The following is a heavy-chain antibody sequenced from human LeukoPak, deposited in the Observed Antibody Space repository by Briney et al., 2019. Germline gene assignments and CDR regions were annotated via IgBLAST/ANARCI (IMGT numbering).Heavy chain of an antibody. CDR2: INGSDGST. V-gene: IGHV3-23*01. CDR3: AKVETSGGANCYALDY. D-gene: IGHD2-2*01. CDR1: GFAFSSYA. Sequence: GGSLRLSCAASGFAFSSYAMTWVRQAPDKGLEWVSAINGSDGSTYYADSVKGRFTISRDDSQNTLYLQMNSLSAEDTAVYYCAKVETSGGANCYALDYWGQGTLVTVSS. J-gene: IGHJ4*02.